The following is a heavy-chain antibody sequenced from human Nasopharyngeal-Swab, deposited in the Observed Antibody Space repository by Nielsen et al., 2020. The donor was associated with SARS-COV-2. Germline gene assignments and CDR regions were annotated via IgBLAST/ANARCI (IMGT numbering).Heavy chain of an antibody. Sequence: WIRPPPGKGLEWLAYIYYSGSTKYNPSLKSRVTISVDTSKNQFSLKLSSVTAADTAVYYCARGYCSGGSCYRYYYYYYMDVWGKGTTVTVSS. J-gene: IGHJ6*03. CDR2: IYYSGST. V-gene: IGHV4-59*01. CDR3: ARGYCSGGSCYRYYYYYYMDV. D-gene: IGHD2-15*01.